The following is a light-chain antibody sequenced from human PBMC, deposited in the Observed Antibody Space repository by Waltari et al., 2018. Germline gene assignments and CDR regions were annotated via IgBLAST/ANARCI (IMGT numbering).Light chain of an antibody. V-gene: IGLV2-23*01. J-gene: IGLJ2*01. CDR3: CSYASGSTII. CDR1: SSDVWSYNL. Sequence: QSALTQPASVSGSPGQSITISCTGTSSDVWSYNLVSWFQRHPGKAPELLIYEGTKRPSGVSKRFSGSKSGTTASLTSSGLQAEDEADYYCCSYASGSTIIFGGGTKLTVL. CDR2: EGT.